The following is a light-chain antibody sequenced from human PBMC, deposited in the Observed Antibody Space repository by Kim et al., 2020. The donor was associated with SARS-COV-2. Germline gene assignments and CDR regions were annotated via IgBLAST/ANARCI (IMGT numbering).Light chain of an antibody. V-gene: IGLV6-57*03. J-gene: IGLJ2*01. CDR2: EAD. CDR3: QSYNRDNVI. CDR1: RCRSDDNY. Sequence: TIACTRRRCRSDDNYVQWYQQRPGGVPTTVIYEADQRPSGVSDRFSGSIDNSSNSASLTISGLRTEDEADYYCQSYNRDNVIFGGGTQLTVL.